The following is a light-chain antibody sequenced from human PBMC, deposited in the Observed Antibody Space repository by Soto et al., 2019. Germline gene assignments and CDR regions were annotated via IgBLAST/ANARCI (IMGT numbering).Light chain of an antibody. Sequence: EIVLTQSPATLSLSPGETATLYFSASQTVNSSYLAWYQQKPGQAPRLLIYGASSRATGIPDRFSGSGSGTDFTLTISRLEPEDFAVYYCQQYGSSLRTFGQGTKVDIK. CDR1: QTVNSSY. CDR2: GAS. J-gene: IGKJ1*01. V-gene: IGKV3-20*01. CDR3: QQYGSSLRT.